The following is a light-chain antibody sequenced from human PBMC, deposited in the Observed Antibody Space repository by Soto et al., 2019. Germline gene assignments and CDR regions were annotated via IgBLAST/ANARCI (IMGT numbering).Light chain of an antibody. CDR1: QSVSSN. CDR2: DAS. V-gene: IGKV3-11*01. Sequence: EIVLTQSPATLSLSPGERATHSFRASQSVSSNLAWYQQKPGQAPRLLIYDASNMATGIPARFSGSGSGTYFTLTISSLEPEDFAVYYCQRGDTFGQGTRLEIK. J-gene: IGKJ5*01. CDR3: QRGDT.